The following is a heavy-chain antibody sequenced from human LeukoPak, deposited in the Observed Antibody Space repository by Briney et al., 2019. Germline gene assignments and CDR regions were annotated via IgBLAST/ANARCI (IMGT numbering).Heavy chain of an antibody. D-gene: IGHD4-11*01. CDR2: ISAYNGNT. V-gene: IGHV1-18*01. CDR3: ARAPSDYSNYLFDYYGMDV. CDR1: GYTFTSYG. Sequence: ASVKVSCKASGYTFTSYGISWVRQAPGQELEWMGWISAYNGNTNYAQKLQGRVTMTTDTSTSTAYMELRSLRSDDTAVYYCARAPSDYSNYLFDYYGMDVWGQGTTVTVSS. J-gene: IGHJ6*02.